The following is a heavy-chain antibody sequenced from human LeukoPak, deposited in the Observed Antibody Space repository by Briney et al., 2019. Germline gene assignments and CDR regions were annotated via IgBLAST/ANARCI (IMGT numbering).Heavy chain of an antibody. CDR1: GFNVNNAW. CDR2: IRSKIDGGAT. D-gene: IGHD2-21*01. Sequence: GGSLRLACAASGFNVNNAWMSWVRQAPGKGLEWVGRIRSKIDGGATDYAAPVKGRFTISRDDSKNTLYLQINSLKIEDTAMYYCYTSITDYWGQGTLVTVSS. CDR3: YTSITDY. J-gene: IGHJ4*02. V-gene: IGHV3-15*07.